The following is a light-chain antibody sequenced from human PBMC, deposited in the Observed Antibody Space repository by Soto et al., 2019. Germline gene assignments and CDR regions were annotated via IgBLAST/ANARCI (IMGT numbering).Light chain of an antibody. Sequence: QSALTQPASVSGSPGQSITISCTGTSSDVGSYNLVSWYQQHPGKAPKLMIYEGSKRPSGVSNRFSGSKSGNTASLTISGLQAEDEAGYYCCSYAGPREVFGGGTKLTVL. CDR3: CSYAGPREV. CDR2: EGS. J-gene: IGLJ2*01. CDR1: SSDVGSYNL. V-gene: IGLV2-23*01.